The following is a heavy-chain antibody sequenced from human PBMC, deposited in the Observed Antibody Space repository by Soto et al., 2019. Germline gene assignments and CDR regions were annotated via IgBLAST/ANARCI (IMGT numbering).Heavy chain of an antibody. D-gene: IGHD4-17*01. J-gene: IGHJ6*02. Sequence: SETLSLTCTVSGGSISSSSYYWGWIRQPPGKGLEWIGSIYYSGSTNYNPSLKSRVTISVDTSKNQFSLKLSSVTAADTAVYYCARMTTQIYYYYYGMDVWGQGTTVTVSS. CDR1: GGSISSSSYY. CDR2: IYYSGST. CDR3: ARMTTQIYYYYYGMDV. V-gene: IGHV4-39*07.